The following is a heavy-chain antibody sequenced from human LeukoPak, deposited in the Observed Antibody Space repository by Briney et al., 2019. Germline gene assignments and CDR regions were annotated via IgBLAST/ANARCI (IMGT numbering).Heavy chain of an antibody. CDR2: ISYTGST. Sequence: PSETLSLTCTVSGGSISPYFWSWIRQPPGKGLEWIGYISYTGSTNYNPSLKSRVTISVDTSKNQFSLQMTSVTAADTAVYYCARDDYRGVTNFDPWGQGTLVTVSS. CDR1: GGSISPYF. J-gene: IGHJ5*02. V-gene: IGHV4-59*01. D-gene: IGHD3-10*01. CDR3: ARDDYRGVTNFDP.